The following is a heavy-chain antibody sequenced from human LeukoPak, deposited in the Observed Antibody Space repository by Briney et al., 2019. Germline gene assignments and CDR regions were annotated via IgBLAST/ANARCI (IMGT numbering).Heavy chain of an antibody. J-gene: IGHJ4*02. Sequence: ASVKVSCKASGYTFTGYYMHWVRQAPGQGLEWMGWINPNSGGTNYAQKFQGRVTMTRDTSISTAYMELSRLRSDDTAVYYCATANYYYGWGSYPALDYGAQGTLVPVS. V-gene: IGHV1-2*02. CDR3: ATANYYYGWGSYPALDY. D-gene: IGHD3-10*01. CDR2: INPNSGGT. CDR1: GYTFTGYY.